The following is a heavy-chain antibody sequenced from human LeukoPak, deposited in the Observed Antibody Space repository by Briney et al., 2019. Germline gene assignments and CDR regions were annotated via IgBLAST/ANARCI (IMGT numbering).Heavy chain of an antibody. D-gene: IGHD4-11*01. J-gene: IGHJ4*02. CDR1: GFTFSSYG. V-gene: IGHV3-30*02. Sequence: GRSLRLSCAASGFTFSSYGMHWVRQAPGKGLEWVAFIRYDGSNKYYADSVKGRFTISRDNSKNTLYLQMNSLRAEDTAVYYCAKDEEILQTYYFDYWGQGTLVTVSS. CDR3: AKDEEILQTYYFDY. CDR2: IRYDGSNK.